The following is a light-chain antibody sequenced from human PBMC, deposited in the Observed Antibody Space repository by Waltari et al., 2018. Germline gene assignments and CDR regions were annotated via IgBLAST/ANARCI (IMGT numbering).Light chain of an antibody. CDR2: WAA. CDR1: QSVLYNSNNYNY. CDR3: QQYYVTPLT. V-gene: IGKV4-1*01. Sequence: DIVMTQSPDSLAVPLGERATISCKSSQSVLYNSNNYNYLAWFQQKPGQPPKLLIYWAATRGAGVPDRFSGSGSGTDFTLTITSLQAEDVAVYYCQQYYVTPLTFGGGTK. J-gene: IGKJ4*01.